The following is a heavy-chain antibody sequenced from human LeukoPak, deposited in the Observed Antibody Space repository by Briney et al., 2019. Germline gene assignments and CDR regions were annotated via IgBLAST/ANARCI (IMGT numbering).Heavy chain of an antibody. J-gene: IGHJ3*02. Sequence: ASVKVSCKASGYTFTGYYIHWVRQAPGQGLEWMGWINPNSGGTNYAQKLQGRVTMTTDTSTSTAYMELRSLRSDDTAVYYCARGFSDYYYDSSGYALDIWGQGTMVTVSS. CDR3: ARGFSDYYYDSSGYALDI. V-gene: IGHV1-2*02. CDR2: INPNSGGT. CDR1: GYTFTGYY. D-gene: IGHD3-22*01.